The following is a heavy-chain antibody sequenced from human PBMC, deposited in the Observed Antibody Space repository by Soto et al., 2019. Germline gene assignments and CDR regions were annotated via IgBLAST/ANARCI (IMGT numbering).Heavy chain of an antibody. CDR2: ISPYNGNT. CDR1: GYTFTNYG. CDR3: VRDTYYDVLTGYPLTGTFDP. Sequence: GASVKVSCKASGYTFTNYGISWVRQAPGQGLEWMGWISPYNGNTNYAQKLQVRVTMTTDTSTSTAYMELRSLRSDDTAVYYCVRDTYYDVLTGYPLTGTFDPWGQGTRVTVSS. D-gene: IGHD3-9*01. J-gene: IGHJ5*02. V-gene: IGHV1-18*01.